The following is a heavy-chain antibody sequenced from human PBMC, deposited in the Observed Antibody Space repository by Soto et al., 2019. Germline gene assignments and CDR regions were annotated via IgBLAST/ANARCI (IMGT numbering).Heavy chain of an antibody. Sequence: QVQLQESGPGLVKPSGTLSLTCAVSGGSISSSNWWSWVRQPPGKGLEWIGEIYHSGSTNYNPSLSIRVTISVDKSKNQFSLKRSSVTAADTAVYYCARVSGSYYYGMDVWGQGTTVTVSS. CDR3: ARVSGSYYYGMDV. J-gene: IGHJ6*02. CDR1: GGSISSSNW. CDR2: IYHSGST. V-gene: IGHV4-4*02. D-gene: IGHD1-26*01.